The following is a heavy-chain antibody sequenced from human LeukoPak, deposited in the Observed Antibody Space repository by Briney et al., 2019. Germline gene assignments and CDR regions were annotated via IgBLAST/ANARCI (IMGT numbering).Heavy chain of an antibody. V-gene: IGHV5-51*01. CDR2: IYPDDSNS. CDR1: CYSSTSCW. Sequence: GEPMKICCKGSCYSSTSCWIGWLRQMRGKVQEWMGIIYPDDSNSSSRPVFHGLAIFTADNSITLSLLQWSSLKASDTAMYYCARLRTITAPLAYSDYWGQGTLVTVSS. J-gene: IGHJ4*02. CDR3: ARLRTITAPLAYSDY. D-gene: IGHD6-6*01.